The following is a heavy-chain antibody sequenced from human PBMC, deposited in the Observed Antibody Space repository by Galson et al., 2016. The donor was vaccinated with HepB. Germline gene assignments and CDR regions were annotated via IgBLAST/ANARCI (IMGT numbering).Heavy chain of an antibody. CDR2: IYYSGST. D-gene: IGHD2-2*01. Sequence: TVSGGSISSYYWSWIRQPPGKGLERIGYIYYSGSTNYNPSLKSRVTISVDTSKNQFSLKLSSVTAADTAVYYCARSLLGYCSSTRCHGAWFDPWGQGTLVTVSS. CDR1: GGSISSYY. V-gene: IGHV4-59*01. J-gene: IGHJ5*02. CDR3: ARSLLGYCSSTRCHGAWFDP.